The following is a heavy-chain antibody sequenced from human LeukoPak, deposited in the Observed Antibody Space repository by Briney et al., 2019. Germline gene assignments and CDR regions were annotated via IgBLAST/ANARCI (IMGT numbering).Heavy chain of an antibody. D-gene: IGHD1-26*01. CDR1: GLTFSSYA. J-gene: IGHJ4*02. CDR2: ISYDGSNK. CDR3: AREVFYSFDS. V-gene: IGHV3-30*04. Sequence: PGGSLRLSCAASGLTFSSYAVHWVRQATGKGLECVALISYDGSNKYYADSVKGRFTISRDNARNSLYLQMNSLRAEDTAVYYCAREVFYSFDSWGQGTLVTVSS.